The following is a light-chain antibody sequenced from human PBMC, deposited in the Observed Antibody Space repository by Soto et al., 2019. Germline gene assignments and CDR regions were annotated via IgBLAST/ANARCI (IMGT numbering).Light chain of an antibody. CDR2: EVN. CDR1: NSDIGSFNL. J-gene: IGLJ2*01. V-gene: IGLV2-23*02. Sequence: QSVLTQPASVSGSPGQSITISCTGTNSDIGSFNLVSWYQQDPGKAPKLIVYEVNKRPSGVSNRFSGSKSDNTASLTISGLQAEDEADYYCCSYAGSSTWVFGGGTKVTVL. CDR3: CSYAGSSTWV.